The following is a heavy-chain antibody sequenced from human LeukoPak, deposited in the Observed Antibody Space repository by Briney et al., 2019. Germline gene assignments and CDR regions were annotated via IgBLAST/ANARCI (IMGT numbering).Heavy chain of an antibody. J-gene: IGHJ4*02. Sequence: PGGSLRLSCAASGFTFSSYAMHWVRQAPGKGLEYVSAISNNGGSKYYANSVKGRFTISRDNSKNTLYLQMGSLRAEDMAVYYCARGGPMTTVSPFDYWGQGTLVTVSS. CDR2: ISNNGGSK. V-gene: IGHV3-64*01. CDR3: ARGGPMTTVSPFDY. CDR1: GFTFSSYA. D-gene: IGHD4-17*01.